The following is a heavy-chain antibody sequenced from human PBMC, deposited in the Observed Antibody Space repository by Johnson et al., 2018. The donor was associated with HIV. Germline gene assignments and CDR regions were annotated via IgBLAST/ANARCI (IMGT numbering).Heavy chain of an antibody. CDR1: GFTFGHYG. J-gene: IGHJ3*02. D-gene: IGHD6-13*01. Sequence: QVQVVESGGGVVQPGRSLRLSCAASGFTFGHYGMHWVRQAPGKGLEWVAVVWYDGSYKYYADSVKGRFTISRYNSKNTLYLQMNSLRVEDTAVYYCAREQELIGERAFDIWGQGTMVTVSS. V-gene: IGHV3-33*01. CDR3: AREQELIGERAFDI. CDR2: VWYDGSYK.